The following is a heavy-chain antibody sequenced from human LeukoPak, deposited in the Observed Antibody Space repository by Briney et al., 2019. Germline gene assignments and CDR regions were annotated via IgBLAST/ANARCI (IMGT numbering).Heavy chain of an antibody. CDR3: ARSWNTAMVLDY. CDR2: ISSSGSTI. D-gene: IGHD5-18*01. V-gene: IGHV3-11*04. J-gene: IGHJ4*02. CDR1: GFTFSDYY. Sequence: GGSLRLSCAASGFTFSDYYMSWIRQAPGKGLEWVSYISSSGSTIYYADSVKGRFTISRDNSKNTLYLQMNSLRAEDTAVYYCARSWNTAMVLDYWGQGTLVTVSS.